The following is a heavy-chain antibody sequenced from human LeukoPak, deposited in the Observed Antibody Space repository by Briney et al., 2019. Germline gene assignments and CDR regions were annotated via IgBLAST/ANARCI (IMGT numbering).Heavy chain of an antibody. CDR2: MNPNSGNT. CDR1: GYTFTSYD. J-gene: IGHJ5*02. Sequence: ASVKVSCKASGYTFTSYDINWVRQATGQGLEWMGWMNPNSGNTSYAQKFQGRVTITRNTSISTAYMELSSLRSEDTAVYYCARDRGAYYDFWSGYYSPGWFDPWGQGTLVTVSS. V-gene: IGHV1-8*03. CDR3: ARDRGAYYDFWSGYYSPGWFDP. D-gene: IGHD3-3*01.